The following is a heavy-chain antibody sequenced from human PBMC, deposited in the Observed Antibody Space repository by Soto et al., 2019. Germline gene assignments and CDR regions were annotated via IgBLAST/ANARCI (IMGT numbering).Heavy chain of an antibody. CDR3: ARVGEYYDSSGYYPIDY. J-gene: IGHJ4*02. CDR2: IIPIFGTA. CDR1: GGTFSSYA. Sequence: QVQLVQSGAEVKKPGSSVKVSCKASGGTFSSYAISWVRQAPGQGPEWMGGIIPIFGTANYAQKFQGRVTITADESTSTAYMELSSLRSEDTAVYYCARVGEYYDSSGYYPIDYWGQGTLVTVSS. D-gene: IGHD3-22*01. V-gene: IGHV1-69*01.